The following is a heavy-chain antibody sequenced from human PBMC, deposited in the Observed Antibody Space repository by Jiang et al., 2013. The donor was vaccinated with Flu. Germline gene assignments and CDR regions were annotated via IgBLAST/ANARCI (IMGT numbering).Heavy chain of an antibody. CDR1: GGSISSSSYY. CDR3: ARHLARTKISRYYYGSGSYTSGFDY. J-gene: IGHJ4*02. V-gene: IGHV4-39*01. Sequence: LLKPSETLSLTCTVSGGSISSSSYYWGWIRQPPGKGLEWIGSIYYSGSTYYNPSLKSRVTISVDTSKNQFSLKLSSVTAADTAVYYCARHLARTKISRYYYGSGSYTSGFDYWGQGTLVTVSS. D-gene: IGHD3-10*01. CDR2: IYYSGST.